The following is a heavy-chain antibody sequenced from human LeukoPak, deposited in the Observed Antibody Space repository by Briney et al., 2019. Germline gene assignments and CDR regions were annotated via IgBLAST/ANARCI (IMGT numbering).Heavy chain of an antibody. CDR3: ARYSNSGGDY. CDR1: GYTFTSYF. CDR2: INPNNGGT. Sequence: ASVKVSCKASGYTFTSYFMHWVRQAPGQGLEWMGWINPNNGGTNQVQRFQGRVTMTRDTSISTAYMELSSLRSDDTAIYFCARYSNSGGDYWGQGTLVTVSS. V-gene: IGHV1-2*02. J-gene: IGHJ4*02. D-gene: IGHD6-6*01.